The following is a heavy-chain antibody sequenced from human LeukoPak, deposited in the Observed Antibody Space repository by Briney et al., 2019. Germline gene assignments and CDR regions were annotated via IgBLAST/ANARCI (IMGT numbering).Heavy chain of an antibody. D-gene: IGHD3-22*01. V-gene: IGHV5-51*01. CDR2: IYPGDSDT. CDR3: ARAYTTYYYDNSGYNHDAFDI. CDR1: SYSFTIYW. J-gene: IGHJ3*02. Sequence: GESLKISCRGSSYSFTIYWFVWLSQMPGKGPEWMGIIYPGDSDTRYSPSFQGQVTISADKSISTAYLQWSSLKASDTAMYYCARAYTTYYYDNSGYNHDAFDIWGQGTMGTVSS.